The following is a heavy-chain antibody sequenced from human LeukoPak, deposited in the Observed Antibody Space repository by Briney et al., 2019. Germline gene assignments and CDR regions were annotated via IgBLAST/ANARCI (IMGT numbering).Heavy chain of an antibody. CDR2: ISGSGGST. D-gene: IGHD3-3*01. Sequence: GGSLRLSCAASGFTFSSYAMSWVRQAPGKGLEWVSAISGSGGSTYYADSVKGRFTISRDNSKNSLYLQMNSLKLEDTALYYCVKDRDFWSGLDVWGQGTMVTVS. CDR1: GFTFSSYA. V-gene: IGHV3-23*01. J-gene: IGHJ6*02. CDR3: VKDRDFWSGLDV.